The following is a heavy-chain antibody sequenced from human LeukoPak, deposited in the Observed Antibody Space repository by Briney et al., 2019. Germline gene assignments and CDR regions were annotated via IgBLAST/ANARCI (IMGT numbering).Heavy chain of an antibody. CDR3: AKAGAMILQHYFDY. V-gene: IGHV3-23*01. J-gene: IGHJ4*02. CDR2: LSGSGVST. Sequence: GGSLRLSCAASGFTFSSYGMSWVRQAPGKGLEWVSALSGSGVSTYYADSVKGRFTLYRDISRNTLYLQMNSLRADDTAVYYCAKAGAMILQHYFDYWGQGTLVTVSS. CDR1: GFTFSSYG. D-gene: IGHD3-22*01.